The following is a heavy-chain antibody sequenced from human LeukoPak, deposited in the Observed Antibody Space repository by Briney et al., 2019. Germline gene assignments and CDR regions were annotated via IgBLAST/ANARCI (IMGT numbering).Heavy chain of an antibody. CDR2: INHSGST. J-gene: IGHJ4*02. Sequence: SSETLSLTCAVYGGSFSGYYWSWIRQPPGKGLEWIGEINHSGSTNYNPSLKRRVTISVDTSKNQFSLKLSSVTAADTAVYYCARAGVISDYWGQGTLVTVSS. V-gene: IGHV4-34*01. CDR1: GGSFSGYY. CDR3: ARAGVISDY. D-gene: IGHD2/OR15-2a*01.